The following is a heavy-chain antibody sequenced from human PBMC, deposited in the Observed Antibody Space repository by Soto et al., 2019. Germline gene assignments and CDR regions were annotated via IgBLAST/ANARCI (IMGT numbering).Heavy chain of an antibody. D-gene: IGHD3-3*01. J-gene: IGHJ4*02. CDR1: GFTFSNQA. CDR2: IDKSGEST. Sequence: EVQLLDSGGGLVQPGGSLRLSCAASGFTFSNQAMSWVRQAPGRGLEWVSGIDKSGESTFYADSVKGRFTLSRDNSKNMVYLQMNSLRVEDTAVYYCAKAGGVLGDTSVYRQIDYWGQGTLVTVSS. V-gene: IGHV3-23*01. CDR3: AKAGGVLGDTSVYRQIDY.